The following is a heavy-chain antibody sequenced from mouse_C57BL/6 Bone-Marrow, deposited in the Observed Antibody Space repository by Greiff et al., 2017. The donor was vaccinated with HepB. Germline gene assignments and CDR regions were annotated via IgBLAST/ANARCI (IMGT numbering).Heavy chain of an antibody. V-gene: IGHV1-80*01. J-gene: IGHJ1*03. D-gene: IGHD1-1*01. CDR3: ARTGDGSSYWYFDV. Sequence: VQLVESGAELVKPGASVKISCKASGYAFSSYWMNWVKQRPGKGLEWIGQIYPGDGDTNYNGKFKGKASLTADKSSSTAYMQLSSLTSEDSAVYFCARTGDGSSYWYFDVWGTGTTVTVAS. CDR2: IYPGDGDT. CDR1: GYAFSSYW.